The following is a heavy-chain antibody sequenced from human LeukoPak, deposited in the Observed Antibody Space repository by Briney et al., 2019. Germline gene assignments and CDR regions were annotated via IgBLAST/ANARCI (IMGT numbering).Heavy chain of an antibody. CDR2: ISYDGSNK. CDR1: GFTFGSYA. Sequence: GGSLRLSCAASGFTFGSYAMHWVRQAPGKGLEWVAVISYDGSNKYYADSVKGRFTISRDNSKNTLYLQMNSLRAEDTAVYYCARENIVGAGHAFDIWGQGTMVTVSS. V-gene: IGHV3-30-3*01. J-gene: IGHJ3*02. CDR3: ARENIVGAGHAFDI. D-gene: IGHD1-26*01.